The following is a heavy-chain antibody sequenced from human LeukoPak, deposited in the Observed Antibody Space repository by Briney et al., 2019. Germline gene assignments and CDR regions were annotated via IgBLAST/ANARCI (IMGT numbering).Heavy chain of an antibody. CDR3: AKTVHELFGPFDY. V-gene: IGHV3-23*01. Sequence: AGSLRLSCAASGFTFSSYAMSWVRQAPGKGLEWVSAISGSGGSTYYADSVKGRFTISRDNSKNTLYLQMNSLRAEDTAVYYCAKTVHELFGPFDYWGQGTLVTVSS. CDR1: GFTFSSYA. D-gene: IGHD1-1*01. J-gene: IGHJ4*02. CDR2: ISGSGGST.